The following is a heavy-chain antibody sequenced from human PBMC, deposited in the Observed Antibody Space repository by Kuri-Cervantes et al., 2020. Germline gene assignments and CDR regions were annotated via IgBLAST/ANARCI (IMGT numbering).Heavy chain of an antibody. Sequence: GESLKISCAASGFTFSSYSMNWVRQAPGKGLEWVSSISSSSSYIYYADSAKGRFTISRDNAKNSLYLQMNSLRAEDTALYYCAKFILGAFDIWGQGTMVTVSS. V-gene: IGHV3-21*04. J-gene: IGHJ3*02. CDR2: ISSSSSYI. D-gene: IGHD3-16*02. CDR3: AKFILGAFDI. CDR1: GFTFSSYS.